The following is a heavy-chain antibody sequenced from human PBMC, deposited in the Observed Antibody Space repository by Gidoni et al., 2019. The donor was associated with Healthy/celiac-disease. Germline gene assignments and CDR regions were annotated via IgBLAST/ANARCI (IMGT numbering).Heavy chain of an antibody. D-gene: IGHD1-26*01. Sequence: EVQLVESGGGLVKPGGSLRLACEASGLTFSSYSMNWVRQAPGKGLELVSSISSSSSYIYYADSVKGRFTISRDNAKNSLYLQMNSLRAEDTAVYYCARDVGETLWMGYWGQGTLVTVSS. J-gene: IGHJ4*02. CDR1: GLTFSSYS. CDR2: ISSSSSYI. CDR3: ARDVGETLWMGY. V-gene: IGHV3-21*01.